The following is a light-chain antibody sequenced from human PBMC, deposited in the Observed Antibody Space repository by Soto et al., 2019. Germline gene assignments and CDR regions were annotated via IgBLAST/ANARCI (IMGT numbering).Light chain of an antibody. Sequence: EIVMTQSPATLSVSPGKRATLSCRASQSVSSNLAWYQQKPGQAPRLLIYGASTRATGIPARFSGSRSGTEFTLTISSLQSEDFAVYYCQQYNNWPYTFGQGTKLEIK. J-gene: IGKJ2*01. CDR1: QSVSSN. CDR3: QQYNNWPYT. V-gene: IGKV3-15*01. CDR2: GAS.